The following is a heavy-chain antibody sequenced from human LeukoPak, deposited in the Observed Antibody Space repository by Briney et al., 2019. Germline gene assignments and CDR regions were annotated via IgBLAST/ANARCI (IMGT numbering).Heavy chain of an antibody. Sequence: PGGSLRLSCEASGFTFEDYAMHWVRHAPGKGLEWVSAISGSGGSTYYADSVKGRFTISRDNSKNTLYLQMNSLRAEDTAVYYCAKLLYYYDSSQPYWGQGNLVTVSS. CDR3: AKLLYYYDSSQPY. CDR2: ISGSGGST. D-gene: IGHD3-22*01. V-gene: IGHV3-23*01. CDR1: GFTFEDYA. J-gene: IGHJ4*02.